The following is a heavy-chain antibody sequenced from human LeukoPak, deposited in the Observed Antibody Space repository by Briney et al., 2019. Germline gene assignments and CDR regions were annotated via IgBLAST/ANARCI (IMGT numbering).Heavy chain of an antibody. CDR1: GFTFSSYA. CDR2: ISYDGSNK. V-gene: IGHV3-30*18. Sequence: PGGSLRVSCAASGFTFSSYAMSWVRQAPGKGLEWVAVISYDGSNKYYADSVKGRFTISRDNSKNTLYLQMNSLRAEDTAVYYCAKDHMGILTGYYSPHFDYWGQGTLVTVSS. CDR3: AKDHMGILTGYYSPHFDY. D-gene: IGHD3-9*01. J-gene: IGHJ4*02.